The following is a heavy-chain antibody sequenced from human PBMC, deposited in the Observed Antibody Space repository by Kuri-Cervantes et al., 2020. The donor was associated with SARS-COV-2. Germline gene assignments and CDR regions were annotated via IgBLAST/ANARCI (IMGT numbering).Heavy chain of an antibody. D-gene: IGHD3-22*01. CDR2: IIPIFGLT. V-gene: IGHV1-69*05. CDR3: GTKDYYGNSGYSY. Sequence: SVKVSCKAGGTISSSAISWVRQAPGEELEWMGGIIPIFGLTHFAQKFQGRLTITTDGSTSTAYMELSSLRSDDTAFYYCGTKDYYGNSGYSYWGQGTLVTVSS. CDR1: GGTISSSA. J-gene: IGHJ4*02.